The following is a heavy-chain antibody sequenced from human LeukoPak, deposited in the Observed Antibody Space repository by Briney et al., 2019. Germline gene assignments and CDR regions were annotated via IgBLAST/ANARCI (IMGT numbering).Heavy chain of an antibody. CDR3: AGSPLWYYYMDV. CDR1: GYTFTGYY. D-gene: IGHD2-21*01. V-gene: IGHV1-2*06. Sequence: GASVKVSCKASGYTFTGYYMHWVRQAPGQGLEWMGRINPNSGGTNYAQKFQGRVTMTRDTSISTAYMELSRLRSDDTAVYYCAGSPLWYYYMDVWGKGTTVTVSS. CDR2: INPNSGGT. J-gene: IGHJ6*03.